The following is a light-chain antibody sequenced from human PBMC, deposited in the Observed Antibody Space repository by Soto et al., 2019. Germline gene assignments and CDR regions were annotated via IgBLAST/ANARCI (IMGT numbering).Light chain of an antibody. CDR1: QSVSSSY. Sequence: EIVMTQSPATLSVSPGERATLSCRASQSVSSSYLAWYQQKPGQAPRLLIYGASSRATGIPDRFSGSGSGTDFTLTISRLEPEDFAVYYCQQYVTSPLTFGGGTKVDIK. CDR3: QQYVTSPLT. J-gene: IGKJ4*01. V-gene: IGKV3-20*01. CDR2: GAS.